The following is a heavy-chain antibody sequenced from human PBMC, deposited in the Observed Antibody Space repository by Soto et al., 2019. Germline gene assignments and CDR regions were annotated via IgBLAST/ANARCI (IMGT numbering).Heavy chain of an antibody. CDR2: ISYDGSNN. V-gene: IGHV3-30-3*01. D-gene: IGHD2-2*01. CDR1: GFTFSSYA. J-gene: IGHJ4*02. CDR3: ARARLDTPALDY. Sequence: QVQLVESGGGVVQPGRSLRLSCAASGFTFSSYAMHWVRQAPGKGLEWVAVISYDGSNNYYAESVKGRFTISRDNSKKTRYLQMNSLRAEDTAVYYCARARLDTPALDYWGQGTLVTVSS.